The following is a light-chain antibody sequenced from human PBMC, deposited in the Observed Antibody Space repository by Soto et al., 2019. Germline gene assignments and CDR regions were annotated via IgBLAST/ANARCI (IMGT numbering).Light chain of an antibody. CDR1: TGAVTSGHY. J-gene: IGLJ2*01. V-gene: IGLV7-46*01. CDR2: DTS. CDR3: LLSYSGARPVV. Sequence: QAVVTQEPSLTVSPGGTVTLTCGSSTGAVTSGHYPYWFQQKPGQAPRTLIYDTSNKHSWTPARFSGSLLGGKAALTLSGAHPDYQAEYYCLLSYSGARPVVFGGGTQLTVL.